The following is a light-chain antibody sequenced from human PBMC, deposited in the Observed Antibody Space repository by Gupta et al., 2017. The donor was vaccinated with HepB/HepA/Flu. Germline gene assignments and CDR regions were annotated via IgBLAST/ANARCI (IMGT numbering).Light chain of an antibody. CDR1: SPDSGSIY. CDR2: TNN. V-gene: IGLV1-47*01. CDR3: AAGDDSLSSWV. J-gene: IGLJ3*02. Sequence: QSVLTQPPSASGTPGQRVTISCSGSSPDSGSIYGYWYQQRPATAPKPIFYTNNQRRSGGPARFSGSKAGTSASLAFSGRRAEDEADYYWAAGDDSLSSWVFGGGTTLIVL.